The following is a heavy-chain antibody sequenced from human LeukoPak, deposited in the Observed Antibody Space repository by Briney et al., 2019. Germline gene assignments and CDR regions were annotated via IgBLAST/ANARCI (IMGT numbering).Heavy chain of an antibody. J-gene: IGHJ6*02. Sequence: PGRSLRLSCAASGFTFSSYGMHWVRQAPGKGLEWVAVISYDGNNKNYADSVKGRFTISRDNSKNTLYLQMDSLRAEDTAVYFCAKVPCSGGSYYGVAYYYYGMDVWGQGTTVTVSS. CDR2: ISYDGNNK. CDR3: AKVPCSGGSYYGVAYYYYGMDV. D-gene: IGHD2-15*01. V-gene: IGHV3-30*18. CDR1: GFTFSSYG.